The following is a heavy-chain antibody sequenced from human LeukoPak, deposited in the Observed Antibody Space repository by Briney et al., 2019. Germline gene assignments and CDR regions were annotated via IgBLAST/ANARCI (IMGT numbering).Heavy chain of an antibody. Sequence: ASVKVSCKTSGYTFTSYGISWVRQAPGQGLEWMGGIIPIFGTANYAQKFQGRVTMTRNTSISTAYMELSSLRSEDTAVYYCARTRFHTYYFDYWGQGTLVTVSS. V-gene: IGHV1-8*02. CDR2: IIPIFGTA. CDR3: ARTRFHTYYFDY. D-gene: IGHD2-2*01. CDR1: GYTFTSYG. J-gene: IGHJ4*02.